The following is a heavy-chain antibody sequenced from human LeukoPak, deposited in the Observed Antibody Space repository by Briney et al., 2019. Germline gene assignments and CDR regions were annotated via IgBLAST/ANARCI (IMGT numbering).Heavy chain of an antibody. CDR2: IYYSGST. J-gene: IGHJ5*02. CDR3: ARDLRYYDYVWGSYRSNNWFDP. Sequence: PSETLSLTCTVSGGSISSSSYYWGWIRQPPGKGLEWIGSIYYSGSTYYNPSLKSRVTISVDTSKNQFSLKLSSVTAADTAVYYCARDLRYYDYVWGSYRSNNWFDPWGQGTLVTVSS. D-gene: IGHD3-16*02. V-gene: IGHV4-39*07. CDR1: GGSISSSSYY.